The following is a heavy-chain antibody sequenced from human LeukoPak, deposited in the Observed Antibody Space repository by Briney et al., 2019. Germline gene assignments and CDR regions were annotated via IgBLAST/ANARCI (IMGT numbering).Heavy chain of an antibody. J-gene: IGHJ3*02. D-gene: IGHD4-23*01. Sequence: GGSLRLSRAASGLTFSSYSMNWVRQAPGKGLEWVSSISSSSSYIYYADSVKGRFTISRDNAKNSLYLQMNSLRAEDTAVYYCASFTVAQLNAFDIWGQGTMVTVSS. CDR1: GLTFSSYS. CDR2: ISSSSSYI. V-gene: IGHV3-21*01. CDR3: ASFTVAQLNAFDI.